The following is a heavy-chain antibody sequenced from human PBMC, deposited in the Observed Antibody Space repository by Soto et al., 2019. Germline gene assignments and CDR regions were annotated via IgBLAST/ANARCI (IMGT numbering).Heavy chain of an antibody. CDR3: ARVAPSGGSVPRFDP. Sequence: QVQLVQSGAEVKEPGASVRVSCKAFGYTFTAYNIHWLRQAPGQGLVWMGWINAGNGNTRSSRKFQGRVSITRDTSATTAYLEVDSLRSEDTAIYYCARVAPSGGSVPRFDPWGQGTLLTVSS. J-gene: IGHJ5*02. D-gene: IGHD3-10*01. CDR1: GYTFTAYN. CDR2: INAGNGNT. V-gene: IGHV1-3*01.